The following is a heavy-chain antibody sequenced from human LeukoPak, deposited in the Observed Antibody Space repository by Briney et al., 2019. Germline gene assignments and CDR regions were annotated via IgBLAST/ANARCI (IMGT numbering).Heavy chain of an antibody. CDR1: GYTFTTYG. CDR2: ISAYNGNT. CDR3: ARGSGYSSNWEAFDI. Sequence: ASVKVSCKASGYTFTTYGITWLRQAPGQGLKGRGGISAYNGNTNYAQKLQGRVTMTTDTSTSTAYMELRSLRSDDTAVYYCARGSGYSSNWEAFDIWGQGTMVTVSS. J-gene: IGHJ3*02. V-gene: IGHV1-18*01. D-gene: IGHD6-13*01.